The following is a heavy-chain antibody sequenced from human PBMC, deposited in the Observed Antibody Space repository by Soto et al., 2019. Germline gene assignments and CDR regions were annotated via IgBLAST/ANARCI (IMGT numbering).Heavy chain of an antibody. CDR1: GYTLTELS. CDR3: ATSPAGEWELPFDY. J-gene: IGHJ4*02. CDR2: FDPEDGET. D-gene: IGHD1-26*01. Sequence: ASVKVSCKVSGYTLTELSMHWVRQAPGKGLEWMGGFDPEDGETIYAQKFQGRVTMTEDTSTDTAYMELSSLRSEDTAVYYCATSPAGEWELPFDYWGQGTLVTVSS. V-gene: IGHV1-24*01.